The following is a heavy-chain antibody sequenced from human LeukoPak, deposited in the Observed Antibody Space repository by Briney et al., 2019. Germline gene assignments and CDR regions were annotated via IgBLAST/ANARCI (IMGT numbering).Heavy chain of an antibody. Sequence: TGGSLRLSCAASGFTFSSYSMNWVRQAPGKGLQWVGFIRSKAYGGTTEYAASVKGRFIISRDDSKNIAYLQMNSLKTEDTAVYYCTGGSGGYPDYWGQGTLVTVSS. D-gene: IGHD3-22*01. CDR3: TGGSGGYPDY. J-gene: IGHJ4*02. CDR1: GFTFSSYS. CDR2: IRSKAYGGTT. V-gene: IGHV3-49*04.